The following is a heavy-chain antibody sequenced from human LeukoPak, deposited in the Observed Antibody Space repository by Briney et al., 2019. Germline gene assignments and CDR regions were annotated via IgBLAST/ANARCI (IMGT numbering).Heavy chain of an antibody. CDR2: IYPGDSDT. D-gene: IGHD3-3*01. V-gene: IGHV5-51*01. J-gene: IGHJ4*02. CDR3: ARLRLTYYDFWPYYFDY. CDR1: GYSFTSYW. Sequence: GESLKISCKGSGYSFTSYWIGWVRQMPGKGLEWMGIIYPGDSDTRYSPSFQGQVTISADKSISTAYLQWSGLKASDTAMYYCARLRLTYYDFWPYYFDYWGQGTLVTVSS.